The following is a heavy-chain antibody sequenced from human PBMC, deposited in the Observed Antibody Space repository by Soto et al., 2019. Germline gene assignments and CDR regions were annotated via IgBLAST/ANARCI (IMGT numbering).Heavy chain of an antibody. CDR2: ISGSADST. CDR3: AKTRGAMIYAISVYGMDV. J-gene: IGHJ6*02. V-gene: IGHV3-23*01. Sequence: EVQLLESGGGFIHPGGSLRLSCAASGFSFSRFAVNWVRQAPGKGLEWVSIISGSADSTFYADSVKGRFTISRDNSKSTLYLQINSLRAEDTAVYYCAKTRGAMIYAISVYGMDVWGQGTTVTVSS. CDR1: GFSFSRFA. D-gene: IGHD2-8*01.